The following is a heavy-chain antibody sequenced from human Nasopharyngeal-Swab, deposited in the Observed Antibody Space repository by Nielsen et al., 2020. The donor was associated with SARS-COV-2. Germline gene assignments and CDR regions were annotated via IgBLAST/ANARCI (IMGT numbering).Heavy chain of an antibody. CDR2: IYYSGST. J-gene: IGHJ4*02. D-gene: IGHD5-18*01. CDR3: ASEGYTYGSYYFDY. CDR1: GGSISSYY. Sequence: SETLSLTYTVSGGSISSYYWSWIRQPPGKGLEWIGYIYYSGSTNYNPSLKSRVTISVDTSKNQFSLKLSSVTAADTAVYYCASEGYTYGSYYFDYWGQGTLVTVSS. V-gene: IGHV4-59*01.